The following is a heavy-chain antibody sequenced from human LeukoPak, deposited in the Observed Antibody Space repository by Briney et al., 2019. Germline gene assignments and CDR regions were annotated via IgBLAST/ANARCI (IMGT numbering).Heavy chain of an antibody. V-gene: IGHV1-2*02. J-gene: IGHJ5*02. D-gene: IGHD3-22*01. CDR3: ARDTYYYDSSGSDP. CDR1: GYTFTGYY. CDR2: INPNSGGT. Sequence: ASVKVSCKASGYTFTGYYMHWVRQAPGQGLEWMGWINPNSGGTNYAQKFQGRVTMTRDTSISTAYMELSRLRSDDTAVYYCARDTYYYDSSGSDPWGQGTVVTVSS.